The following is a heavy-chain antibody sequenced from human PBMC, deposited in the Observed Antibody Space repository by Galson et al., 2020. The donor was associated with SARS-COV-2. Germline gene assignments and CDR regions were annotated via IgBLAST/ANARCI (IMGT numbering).Heavy chain of an antibody. Sequence: HGESLKISCKGSGYNFTNYWIGWVRQMPGKGLEWMGVIYPGDSDTRYSPSFQGQVTISADKSISTAYLQWSSLKASDTAMYYCARESAGYDSKSLPDAMDVWGQGTTVTVSS. CDR1: GYNFTNYW. CDR2: IYPGDSDT. J-gene: IGHJ6*02. CDR3: ARESAGYDSKSLPDAMDV. D-gene: IGHD3-22*01. V-gene: IGHV5-51*01.